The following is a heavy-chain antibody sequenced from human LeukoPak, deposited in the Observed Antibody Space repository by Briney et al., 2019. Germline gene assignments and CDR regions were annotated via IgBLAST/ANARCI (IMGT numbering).Heavy chain of an antibody. V-gene: IGHV3-74*01. D-gene: IGHD3-22*01. CDR2: INSDGSST. J-gene: IGHJ4*02. Sequence: PGGSLRLSCAASGFTFSSYWMHWVRQAPGKGLVWVSRINSDGSSTSYADSVKGRFTISRDNAKNTLYLQMNSLRSEDTAVYYCATAHYYYDSSVVDWGQGTLVTVSS. CDR1: GFTFSSYW. CDR3: ATAHYYYDSSVVD.